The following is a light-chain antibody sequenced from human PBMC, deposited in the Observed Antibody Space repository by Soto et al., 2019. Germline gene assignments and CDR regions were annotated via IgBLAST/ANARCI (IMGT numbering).Light chain of an antibody. CDR2: DVS. CDR3: SSYTSRRTRV. J-gene: IGLJ3*02. Sequence: QSVLTQPASVSGSPGQSITISCTGTSSDVGGYNYVSWYQQHPGKAPKLIIYDVSNRPSGVSNRFSGSKSGSTASLTISGLHAEDEDDYYCSSYTSRRTRVFGGGTKLTVL. V-gene: IGLV2-14*01. CDR1: SSDVGGYNY.